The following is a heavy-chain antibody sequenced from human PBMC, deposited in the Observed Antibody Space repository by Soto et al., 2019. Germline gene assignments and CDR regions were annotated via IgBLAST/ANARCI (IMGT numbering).Heavy chain of an antibody. CDR1: GYSFTSYW. CDR3: ARHDYYDSSGNGAFDI. CDR2: IDPSDSYT. V-gene: IGHV5-10-1*01. J-gene: IGHJ3*02. D-gene: IGHD3-22*01. Sequence: SLKISCKGSGYSFTSYWSSWVRQMPGKGLEWMGRIDPSDSYTNYSPSFQGHVTISADKSISTAYLQWSSLKASDTAMYYCARHDYYDSSGNGAFDIWGQGTMVTVSS.